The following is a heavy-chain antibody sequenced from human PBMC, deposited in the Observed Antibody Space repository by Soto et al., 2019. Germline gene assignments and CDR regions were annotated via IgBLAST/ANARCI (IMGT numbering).Heavy chain of an antibody. CDR2: INQAGNKK. CDR3: ARDRGSGRY. V-gene: IGHV3-7*05. Sequence: GVSLRLSCVTSGLTFSNYWLSWVRQAPGKGLEWVANINQAGNKKYYVDSVKGRFTISRDNAKNSLYLQMNSLKAEDTAVYYCARDRGSGRYWGQGTLVTVSS. D-gene: IGHD2-8*02. CDR1: GLTFSNYW. J-gene: IGHJ4*02.